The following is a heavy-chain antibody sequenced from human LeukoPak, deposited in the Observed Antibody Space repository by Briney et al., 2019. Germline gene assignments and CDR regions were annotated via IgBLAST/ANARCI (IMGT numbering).Heavy chain of an antibody. D-gene: IGHD3-3*01. CDR1: GFTFSSYS. Sequence: PGGSLRLSCVVSGFTFSSYSMNWVRQAPGEGLEWVASIKRDGSEKYYVDSVRGRFTISRDNTMNPLYLQMSSLRAEDTAVYYCATDRGWRTSGYYLYYFEYWGQGTLVTYSS. V-gene: IGHV3-7*01. CDR2: IKRDGSEK. CDR3: ATDRGWRTSGYYLYYFEY. J-gene: IGHJ4*02.